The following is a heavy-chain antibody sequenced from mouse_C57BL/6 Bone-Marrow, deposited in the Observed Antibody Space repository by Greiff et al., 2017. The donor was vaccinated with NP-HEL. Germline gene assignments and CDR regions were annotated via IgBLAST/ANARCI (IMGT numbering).Heavy chain of an antibody. J-gene: IGHJ3*01. D-gene: IGHD1-1*01. CDR3: TTPLCGSSYPAWFAY. CDR1: GFNIKDDY. CDR2: IGPENGDT. Sequence: EVQLQQSGAELVRPGASVKLSCTASGFNIKDDYMHWVKQRPEQGLEWIGWIGPENGDTEYASKFQGKATITADTSSNTAYLQLSSLTSEDTAVYYCTTPLCGSSYPAWFAYWGQGTLVTVSA. V-gene: IGHV14-4*01.